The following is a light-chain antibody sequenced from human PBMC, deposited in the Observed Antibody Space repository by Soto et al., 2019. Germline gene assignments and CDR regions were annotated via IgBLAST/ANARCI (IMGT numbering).Light chain of an antibody. CDR2: DSS. J-gene: IGKJ4*01. CDR1: QSVSSN. V-gene: IGKV3-15*01. Sequence: IVMTQSPATLSVSPGERATLSCRASQSVSSNLAWYQQKPGQAPRLLIYDSSTRAIGIPTRFSGSRSGTEFTLTINGLQSEDFAVYYCQRYNNWPLTFGGGTKVDIK. CDR3: QRYNNWPLT.